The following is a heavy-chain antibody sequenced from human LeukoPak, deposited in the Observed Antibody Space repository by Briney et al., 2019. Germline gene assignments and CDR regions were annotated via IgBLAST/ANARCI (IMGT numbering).Heavy chain of an antibody. D-gene: IGHD5-24*01. CDR1: GFSFSTYW. Sequence: GGSLRLSCATSGFSFSTYWMSWVRQAPGKGLEWVANIKRDGSEKYYVDSVKGRFTISRDNAKNSLYLEMNSLRAEDTAMYYCARDLGYKDYVSAFDIWGQGTMVTVSS. CDR2: IKRDGSEK. J-gene: IGHJ3*02. CDR3: ARDLGYKDYVSAFDI. V-gene: IGHV3-7*01.